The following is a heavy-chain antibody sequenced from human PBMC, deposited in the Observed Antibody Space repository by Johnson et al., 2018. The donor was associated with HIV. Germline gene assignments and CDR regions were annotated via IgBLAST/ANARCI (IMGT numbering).Heavy chain of an antibody. CDR1: GFTFSSYW. D-gene: IGHD3-22*01. CDR3: ARGGTYYYDNSGYNDAFDV. Sequence: VQLVESGGGLVQPGGSLRLSCAASGFTFSSYWMHWVRQAPGKGLVWVSRINSDGSNTKYADSVKGRFTISSDNAKNTLYLQMNSLRAEDTAVYYCARGGTYYYDNSGYNDAFDVWGQGTMVTVSS. CDR2: INSDGSNT. V-gene: IGHV3-74*03. J-gene: IGHJ3*01.